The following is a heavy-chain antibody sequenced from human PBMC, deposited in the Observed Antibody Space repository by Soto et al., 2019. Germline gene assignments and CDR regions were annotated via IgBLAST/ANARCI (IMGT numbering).Heavy chain of an antibody. J-gene: IGHJ6*02. V-gene: IGHV3-21*01. CDR2: ISSSSSYI. CDR3: ARPQSVVVPAAPQRRSYYYYGMDV. CDR1: GFTFSSYS. D-gene: IGHD2-2*01. Sequence: GGSLRLSCGASGFTFSSYSMNWVRQAPGKGLEWVSSISSSSSYIYYADSVKGRFTISRDNAKNSLYLQMNSLRAEDTAVYYCARPQSVVVPAAPQRRSYYYYGMDVWGQGTTVTVSS.